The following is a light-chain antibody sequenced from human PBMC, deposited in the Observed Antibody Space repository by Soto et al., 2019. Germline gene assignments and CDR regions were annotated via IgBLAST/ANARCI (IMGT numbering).Light chain of an antibody. Sequence: DIVMTQSPDSLAVSLGERATINCKSSQSIFYSSNNKNYLTWYQQKPGQPPKLLIYWASTRESGVPDRFSGSGSGTDFTLTISSLQAEDVALYYCQQYYSLPLIFGGGTKVDIK. CDR1: QSIFYSSNNKNY. CDR3: QQYYSLPLI. J-gene: IGKJ4*01. CDR2: WAS. V-gene: IGKV4-1*01.